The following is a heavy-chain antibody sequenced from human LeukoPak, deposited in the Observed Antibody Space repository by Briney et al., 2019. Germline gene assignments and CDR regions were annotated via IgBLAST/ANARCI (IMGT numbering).Heavy chain of an antibody. V-gene: IGHV4-59*01. CDR3: AGQYCTNGVCPFDY. Sequence: SETLSLTCTVSGGSISSYYWSWIRQPPGKGLEWIGYIYYSGSTNYNPSLKSRVTISVDTSKNQFSLKLSSVTAADTAVYYCAGQYCTNGVCPFDYWGQGTLVTVSS. CDR2: IYYSGST. CDR1: GGSISSYY. J-gene: IGHJ4*02. D-gene: IGHD2-8*01.